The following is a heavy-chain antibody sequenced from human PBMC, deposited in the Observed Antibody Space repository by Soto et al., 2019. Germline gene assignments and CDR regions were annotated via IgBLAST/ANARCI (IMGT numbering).Heavy chain of an antibody. CDR2: INHSGST. D-gene: IGHD3-10*01. J-gene: IGHJ6*02. V-gene: IGHV4-34*01. Sequence: PSETLSLTCAVYGGSFSGYYWSWIRQPPGKGLEWIGEINHSGSTNYNPSLKSRVTISVDTSKNQFSLKLSSVTAADTAVYYCARRIGFWARHYYYGMDVWGQGTTVTVSS. CDR3: ARRIGFWARHYYYGMDV. CDR1: GGSFSGYY.